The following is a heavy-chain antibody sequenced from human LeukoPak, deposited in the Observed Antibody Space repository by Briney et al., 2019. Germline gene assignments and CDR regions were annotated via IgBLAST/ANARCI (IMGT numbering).Heavy chain of an antibody. CDR1: GFTFSDYY. J-gene: IGHJ4*02. CDR3: ARDYYDSSGYPTTFDY. CDR2: ISSSGSTI. V-gene: IGHV3-11*01. Sequence: PGGSLRLSCAASGFTFSDYYMSWIRQAPGKGLEWVSYISSSGSTIYYADSVKGRFTISRDNAKNSLYLQMNSLRAEDTAVYYCARDYYDSSGYPTTFDYWGQGTLVTVSS. D-gene: IGHD3-22*01.